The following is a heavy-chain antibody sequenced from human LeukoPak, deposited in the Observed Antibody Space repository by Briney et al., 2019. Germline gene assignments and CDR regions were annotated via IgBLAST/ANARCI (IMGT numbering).Heavy chain of an antibody. Sequence: SVKVSCKASGGTCSSYAISWVRQAPGQGLEWMGGIIPIFGTANYAQKFQGRVTITADESTSTAYMELSSLRSEDTAVYYCAREGDYYDSSGYSAYYFDYWGQGTLVTVSS. J-gene: IGHJ4*02. D-gene: IGHD3-22*01. CDR1: GGTCSSYA. CDR3: AREGDYYDSSGYSAYYFDY. CDR2: IIPIFGTA. V-gene: IGHV1-69*13.